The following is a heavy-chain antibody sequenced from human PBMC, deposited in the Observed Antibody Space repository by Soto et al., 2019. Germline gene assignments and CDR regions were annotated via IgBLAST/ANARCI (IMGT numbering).Heavy chain of an antibody. CDR1: GGTFSTYG. D-gene: IGHD1-26*01. J-gene: IGHJ4*02. CDR3: ARGAVGAFTPMDY. Sequence: QVQLVQSGAEVKKPGSSVKVSCKASGGTFSTYGISWVRQAPGQGLEWMGGIIPMFGTADYAQKLQGRVTITADESSSKVYMELSSLRSEDTAMYYCARGAVGAFTPMDYWGQGTLVIVSS. CDR2: IIPMFGTA. V-gene: IGHV1-69*12.